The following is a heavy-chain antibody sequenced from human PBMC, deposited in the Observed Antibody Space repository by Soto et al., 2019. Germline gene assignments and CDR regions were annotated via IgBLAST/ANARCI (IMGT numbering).Heavy chain of an antibody. Sequence: SVKVSCKASGFTFTSSAVQWVRQARGQRLEWIGWIVVGSGNTNYAQKFQERVTITRDMSTSTAYMELSSLRSEDTAVYYCAAPGAGYSYGWILEYWDQGTLVTVSS. V-gene: IGHV1-58*01. J-gene: IGHJ4*02. CDR2: IVVGSGNT. CDR3: AAPGAGYSYGWILEY. D-gene: IGHD5-18*01. CDR1: GFTFTSSA.